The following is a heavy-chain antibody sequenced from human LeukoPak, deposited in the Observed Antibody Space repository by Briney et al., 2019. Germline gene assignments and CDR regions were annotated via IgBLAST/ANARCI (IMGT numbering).Heavy chain of an antibody. CDR3: AKSGEAAAGAYFDY. V-gene: IGHV3-48*03. Sequence: RAGGSLRLSCAASGFIFSSFEMIWVRQAPGKGLEWLSYISSSGSPIYYADSTKGRFTISRGNGKNSVYLQMNSLRAEDTAVYYCAKSGEAAAGAYFDYWGQGTLVTVSS. D-gene: IGHD6-13*01. CDR2: ISSSGSPI. J-gene: IGHJ4*02. CDR1: GFIFSSFE.